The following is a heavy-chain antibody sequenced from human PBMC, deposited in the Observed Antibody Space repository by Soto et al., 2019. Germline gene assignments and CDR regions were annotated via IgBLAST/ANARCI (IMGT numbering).Heavy chain of an antibody. CDR3: ARIGGYCSSTSCLYYYGMDV. V-gene: IGHV1-8*02. J-gene: IGHJ6*02. CDR2: MNPNSGNT. CDR1: GYTFTGYY. Sequence: ASVKVSCKASGYTFTGYYMHWVRQATGQGLEWMGWMNPNSGNTGYAQKFQGRVTMTRNTSISTAYMELSSLRSEDTAVYYCARIGGYCSSTSCLYYYGMDVWGQGTTVTVSS. D-gene: IGHD2-2*01.